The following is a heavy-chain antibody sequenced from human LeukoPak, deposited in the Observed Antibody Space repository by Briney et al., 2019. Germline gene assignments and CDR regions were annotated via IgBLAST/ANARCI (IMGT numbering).Heavy chain of an antibody. CDR3: EREYGDPRYYTDV. Sequence: PGGSLRLSCADSGFTFSSYEMNWVRQAPGKGLEWVSYISSSGSTIYYADSVKGRFTISRDNAKNSLYLQMNSRRAEDTVIYYCEREYGDPRYYTDVWGKGTTVTVSS. D-gene: IGHD4-17*01. V-gene: IGHV3-48*03. CDR2: ISSSGSTI. CDR1: GFTFSSYE. J-gene: IGHJ6*03.